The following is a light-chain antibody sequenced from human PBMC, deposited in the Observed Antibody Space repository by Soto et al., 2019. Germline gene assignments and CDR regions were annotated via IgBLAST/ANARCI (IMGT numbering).Light chain of an antibody. V-gene: IGLV1-40*01. Sequence: QSVLTQPPSVSGAPGQRVKISCTGSSSNIGAGYDVHWYQQLPGTAPKLLIYGNSNRPSGVPDRFSGSKSGTSASLAITGLQAEDEADYYCQSYDSSLSGVVFGGGTKLTVL. CDR2: GNS. CDR3: QSYDSSLSGVV. CDR1: SSNIGAGYD. J-gene: IGLJ2*01.